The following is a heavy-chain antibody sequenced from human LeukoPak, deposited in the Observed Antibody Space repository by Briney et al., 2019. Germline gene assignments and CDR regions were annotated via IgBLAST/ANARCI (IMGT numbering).Heavy chain of an antibody. J-gene: IGHJ4*02. Sequence: QPGRSLRLSCEASGLSISNSWMAWVRRAPGKGLEWVANIKEDGSAKFYVDSVKGRFTISRDNAKSSLSLQMNSLRVEDTAVYYCATALDAPAGPDWGQGTLVTVSS. D-gene: IGHD6-13*01. CDR1: GLSISNSW. V-gene: IGHV3-7*01. CDR2: IKEDGSAK. CDR3: ATALDAPAGPD.